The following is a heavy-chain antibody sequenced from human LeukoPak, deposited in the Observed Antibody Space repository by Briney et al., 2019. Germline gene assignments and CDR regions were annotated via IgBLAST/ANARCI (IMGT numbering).Heavy chain of an antibody. D-gene: IGHD5-24*01. Sequence: GGSLRLSCAASGFTFSSYEMNWVRQAPGKGLEWVSYISSSGSSIYYAGSVKGRFTISRDNAKNSLYLQMNSLRAENTAVYYCARELDGYRDAFDIWGQGTMVTVSS. V-gene: IGHV3-48*03. CDR2: ISSSGSSI. J-gene: IGHJ3*02. CDR3: ARELDGYRDAFDI. CDR1: GFTFSSYE.